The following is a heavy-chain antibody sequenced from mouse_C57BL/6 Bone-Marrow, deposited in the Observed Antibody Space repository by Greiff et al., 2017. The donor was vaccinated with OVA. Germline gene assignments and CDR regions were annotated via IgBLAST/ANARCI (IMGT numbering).Heavy chain of an antibody. CDR3: ARDLYDYEGAY. CDR2: SRNKANDYTT. V-gene: IGHV7-1*01. D-gene: IGHD2-4*01. J-gene: IGHJ3*01. CDR1: GFTFSDFY. Sequence: EVKLMESGGGLVQSGRSLRLSCATSGFTFSDFYMEWVRQAPGKGLEWIAASRNKANDYTTEYSASVKGRFIVSRDTSQSILYLQMNALRAEDTAIYYCARDLYDYEGAYWGQGTLVTVSA.